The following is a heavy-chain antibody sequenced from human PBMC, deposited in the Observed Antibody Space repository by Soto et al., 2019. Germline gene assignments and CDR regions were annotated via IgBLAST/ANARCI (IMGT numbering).Heavy chain of an antibody. CDR1: GYSFTSYW. V-gene: IGHV5-51*01. D-gene: IGHD5-12*01. Sequence: GESLKISCKGSGYSFTSYWIGWVRQMPGKGLEWMGIIYPGDSDTRYSPSFQGQVTISADKSISTAYLQWSSLKASDTAMYYCARHGGYSYYYYGMDVWGQGTKVTVSS. J-gene: IGHJ6*02. CDR2: IYPGDSDT. CDR3: ARHGGYSYYYYGMDV.